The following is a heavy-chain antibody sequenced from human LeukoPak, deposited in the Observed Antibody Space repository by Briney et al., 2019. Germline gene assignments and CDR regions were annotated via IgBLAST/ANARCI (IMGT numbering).Heavy chain of an antibody. J-gene: IGHJ6*02. CDR3: ARGPVAGTGDYYYYYGMDV. D-gene: IGHD6-19*01. Sequence: SETLSLTCTVSGGSISSYYWSWIRQPPGKGLEWIGYIYYSGSTNYNPSLKSRVTISVDTSKNQFSLKLSSVTAADTAVYYCARGPVAGTGDYYYYYGMDVWGQGTTVTVSS. CDR2: IYYSGST. V-gene: IGHV4-59*08. CDR1: GGSISSYY.